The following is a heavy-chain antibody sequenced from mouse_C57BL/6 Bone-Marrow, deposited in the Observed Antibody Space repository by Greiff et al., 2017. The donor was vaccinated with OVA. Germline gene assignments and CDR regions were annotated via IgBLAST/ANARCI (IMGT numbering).Heavy chain of an antibody. CDR2: IYPGNSDT. Sequence: VQLQQSGTVLARPGASVKMSCKTSGYTFTSYWMHWVKQRPGQGLEWIGAIYPGNSDTSYNQKFKGKAKLTAVTSASTTYMELSSLTNEDSAVYYCTRCSYGSPYFDYWGQGTTLTVSS. J-gene: IGHJ2*01. CDR1: GYTFTSYW. D-gene: IGHD1-1*01. V-gene: IGHV1-5*01. CDR3: TRCSYGSPYFDY.